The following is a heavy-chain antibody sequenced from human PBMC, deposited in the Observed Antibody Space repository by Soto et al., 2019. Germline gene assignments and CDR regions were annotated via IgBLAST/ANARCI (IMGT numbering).Heavy chain of an antibody. V-gene: IGHV4-34*01. D-gene: IGHD6-19*01. CDR2: INHSGST. CDR3: ARGQKRVGGAVAGKVSWFDP. CDR1: GGSFSGYY. Sequence: QVQLQQWGAGLLKPSETLSLTCAVYGGSFSGYYWSWIRQPPGKGLEWIGEINHSGSTNYNPSLKMRVTKSVDPSKNQFSPKLSSVTAAYTAVYYCARGQKRVGGAVAGKVSWFDPWGQGTLVTVSS. J-gene: IGHJ5*02.